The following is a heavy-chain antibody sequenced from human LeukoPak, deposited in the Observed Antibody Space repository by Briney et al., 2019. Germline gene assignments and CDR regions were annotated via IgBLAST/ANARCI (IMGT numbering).Heavy chain of an antibody. Sequence: GGSLRLSCAASGFTFSDYYMSWIRQAPGKGLEWASHIGSSGSTIYYADSVKGRFTISRDNAKNSLYLQMNSLRAEDTAVYYCARDRTQLWLPLFDYWGQGTLVTVSS. CDR3: ARDRTQLWLPLFDY. V-gene: IGHV3-11*01. J-gene: IGHJ4*02. CDR1: GFTFSDYY. D-gene: IGHD5-18*01. CDR2: IGSSGSTI.